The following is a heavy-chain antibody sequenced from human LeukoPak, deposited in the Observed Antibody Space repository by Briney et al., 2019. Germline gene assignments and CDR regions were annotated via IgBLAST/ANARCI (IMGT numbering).Heavy chain of an antibody. CDR1: GFTFSSYG. Sequence: GGSLRLSXAASGFTFSSYGMHWVRQAPGKGLEWVAFIRYDGSNKYYADSVKGRFTISRDNSKNTLYLQMNSLRAEDTAVYYYAKDSAIYCSSTSCDVFDYWGQGTLVTVSS. CDR2: IRYDGSNK. V-gene: IGHV3-30*02. D-gene: IGHD2-2*01. CDR3: AKDSAIYCSSTSCDVFDY. J-gene: IGHJ4*02.